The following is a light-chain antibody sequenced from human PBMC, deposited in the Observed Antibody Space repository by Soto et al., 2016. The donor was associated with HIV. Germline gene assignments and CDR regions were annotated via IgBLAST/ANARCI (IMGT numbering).Light chain of an antibody. CDR3: QHYNSYPPS. CDR1: QSINSW. V-gene: IGKV1-5*03. Sequence: DIQMTQSPSTLSASVGDRVTITCRASQSINSWLAWYQQKAGKAPKLLIYKASSLESGVPSRFSGSGSGTEFTLTISSLQPDDFATYYCQHYNSYPPSFGGGTKVRS. CDR2: KAS. J-gene: IGKJ4*01.